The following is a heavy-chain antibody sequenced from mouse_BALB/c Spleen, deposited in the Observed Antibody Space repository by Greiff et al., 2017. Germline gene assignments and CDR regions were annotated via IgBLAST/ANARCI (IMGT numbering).Heavy chain of an antibody. CDR2: INPSNGRT. CDR3: ASLYGNYVYYYAMDY. CDR1: GYTFTSYW. J-gene: IGHJ4*01. V-gene: IGHV1S81*02. D-gene: IGHD2-10*02. Sequence: VQLQQSGAELVKPGASVKLSCKASGYTFTSYWMHWVKQRPGQGLEWIGEINPSNGRTNYNEKFKSKATLTVDKSSSTAYMQLSSLTSEDSAVYYCASLYGNYVYYYAMDYWGQGTSVTVSS.